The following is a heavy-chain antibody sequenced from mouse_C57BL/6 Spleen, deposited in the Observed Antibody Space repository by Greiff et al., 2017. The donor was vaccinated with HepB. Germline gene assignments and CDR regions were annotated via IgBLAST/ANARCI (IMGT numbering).Heavy chain of an antibody. D-gene: IGHD2-5*01. J-gene: IGHJ4*01. V-gene: IGHV14-4*01. CDR1: GFNIKDDY. Sequence: EVQLQQSGAELVRPGASVKLSCTASGFNIKDDYMHWVKQRPEQGLEWIGWIDPENGDTEYASKFQGKATITADTSSNTAYLQLSSLTSEDTAVYYWTTSNSRAMDYWGQGTSVTVSS. CDR3: TTSNSRAMDY. CDR2: IDPENGDT.